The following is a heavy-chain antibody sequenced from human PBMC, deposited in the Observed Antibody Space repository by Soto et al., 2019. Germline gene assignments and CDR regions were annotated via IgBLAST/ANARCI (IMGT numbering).Heavy chain of an antibody. CDR1: GYSFTRLD. CDR2: MQPSTGRT. CDR3: ARGVSAGVDY. D-gene: IGHD1-26*01. J-gene: IGHJ4*02. Sequence: ASVKVSCKASGYSFTRLDINWVRQTAGQGLEWMGWMQPSTGRTGYAQKFQGRVTMTRDTSINTAYMELTTLTSDDTAFYYCARGVSAGVDYWGQGALVTVSS. V-gene: IGHV1-8*01.